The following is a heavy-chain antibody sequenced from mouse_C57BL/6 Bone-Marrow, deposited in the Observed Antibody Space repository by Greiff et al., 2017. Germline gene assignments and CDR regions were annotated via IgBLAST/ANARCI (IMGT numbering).Heavy chain of an antibody. J-gene: IGHJ3*01. CDR3: ARRYGSSWFAY. V-gene: IGHV5-6*03. CDR2: ISSGGSYT. CDR1: GFTFSSYA. Sequence: EVKLVESGGGLVKPGGSLKLSCAASGFTFSSYAMSWVRQTPEKRLEWVATISSGGSYTYYPDSVKGRCTISRDNAKNTLYLQMSSLKSEDTAMYYCARRYGSSWFAYWGQGTLVTVSA. D-gene: IGHD1-1*01.